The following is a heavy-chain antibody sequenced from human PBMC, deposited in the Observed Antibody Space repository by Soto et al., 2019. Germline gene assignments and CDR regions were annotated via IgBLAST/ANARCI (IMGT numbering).Heavy chain of an antibody. CDR2: ISYDGSNK. CDR1: GFTFSSYG. CDR3: AKDLTVVVTALWFDP. D-gene: IGHD2-21*02. Sequence: QVQLVESGGGVVQPGRSLRLSCAASGFTFSSYGMHWVRQAPGKGLEWVAVISYDGSNKYYADSVKGRFTISRDNSKNTLYLQMNSLRAEDTAVYYCAKDLTVVVTALWFDPWGQGTLVTVSS. J-gene: IGHJ5*02. V-gene: IGHV3-30*18.